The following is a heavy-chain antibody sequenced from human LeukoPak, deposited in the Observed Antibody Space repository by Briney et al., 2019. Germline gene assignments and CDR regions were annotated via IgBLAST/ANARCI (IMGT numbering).Heavy chain of an antibody. CDR2: ISYDGSNK. J-gene: IGHJ4*02. CDR3: ARDPHGVGSYMGYLDY. V-gene: IGHV3-30*04. CDR1: GFTFSSYA. Sequence: GGSLRLSCAASGFTFSSYAMHWVRQAPGKGLEWVAVISYDGSNKYYADSVKGRFTISRDNSKNTLYLQMNSLRAEDTAVYYCARDPHGVGSYMGYLDYWAREPWSPSPQ. D-gene: IGHD1-26*01.